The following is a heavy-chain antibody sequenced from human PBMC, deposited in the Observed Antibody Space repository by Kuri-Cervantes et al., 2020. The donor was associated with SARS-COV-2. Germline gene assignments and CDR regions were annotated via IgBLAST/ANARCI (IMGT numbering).Heavy chain of an antibody. V-gene: IGHV1-8*03. D-gene: IGHD6-13*01. CDR1: GYTFTSYD. Sequence: ASVKVSCKASGYTFTSYDINWVRQATGQGLEWMGWMNPNSGNTGYAQKFQGRVTITRNTSISTAYMELSSLRSEDTAVYYCARGRRYSSSWYDFVYWGQGTPVTVSS. CDR3: ARGRRYSSSWYDFVY. CDR2: MNPNSGNT. J-gene: IGHJ4*02.